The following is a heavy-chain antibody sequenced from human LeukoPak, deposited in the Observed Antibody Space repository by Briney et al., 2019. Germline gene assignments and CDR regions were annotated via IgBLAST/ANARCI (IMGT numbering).Heavy chain of an antibody. CDR2: IYYSGSI. V-gene: IGHV4-30-4*01. D-gene: IGHD3-16*02. CDR3: ARGGRGLRLGELSHFDY. CDR1: GGSISSGDYY. Sequence: PSETLSLTCTVSGGSISSGDYYWSWIRQPPGKGLEWIGHIYYSGSIYYNPSLKSRVTISADTSKNQFSLKLSSVTAADTAVYYCARGGRGLRLGELSHFDYWGQGTLVTVSS. J-gene: IGHJ4*02.